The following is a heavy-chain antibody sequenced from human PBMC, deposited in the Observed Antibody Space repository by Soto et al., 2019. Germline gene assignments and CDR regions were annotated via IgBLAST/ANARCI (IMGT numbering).Heavy chain of an antibody. V-gene: IGHV4-39*01. CDR2: IYYSGST. CDR1: GVSISSSSYY. D-gene: IGHD4-17*01. Sequence: AETLSLTCTVSGVSISSSSYYLGWIRQPPGKGLEWIGSIYYSGSTYYNPSLKSRVTISVDTSKNQFSLKLSSVTAADTAVYYCARTVYGDVPFDYWGQGTLVTVSS. J-gene: IGHJ4*02. CDR3: ARTVYGDVPFDY.